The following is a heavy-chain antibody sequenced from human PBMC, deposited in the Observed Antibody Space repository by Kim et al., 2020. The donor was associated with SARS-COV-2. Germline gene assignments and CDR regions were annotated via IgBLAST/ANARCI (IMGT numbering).Heavy chain of an antibody. CDR1: GFTFSSYA. J-gene: IGHJ4*02. Sequence: GGSLRLSCAASGFTFSSYAMHWVRQAPGKGLEWVAVISYDGSNKYYADSVKGRFTISRDNSKNTLYLQMNSLRAEDTGVYYCARDMTFLPATAIPLRWFGTFDYWGQGTLVTVSS. D-gene: IGHD2-2*02. V-gene: IGHV3-30*04. CDR2: ISYDGSNK. CDR3: ARDMTFLPATAIPLRWFGTFDY.